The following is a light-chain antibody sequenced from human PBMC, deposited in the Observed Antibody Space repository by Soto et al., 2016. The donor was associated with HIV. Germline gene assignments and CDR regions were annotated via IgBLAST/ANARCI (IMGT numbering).Light chain of an antibody. Sequence: DIQMTQSPSSLSASVGDRVTITCRASQSISSYLNWYQQKPGKAPKLLIYAASSLQSGVPSRFSGSGSGTDFTLTISSLQPDDFATYYCQQFGNSPXTFGQGTKLEIK. CDR3: QQFGNSPXT. CDR2: AAS. CDR1: QSISSY. J-gene: IGKJ2*01. V-gene: IGKV1-39*01.